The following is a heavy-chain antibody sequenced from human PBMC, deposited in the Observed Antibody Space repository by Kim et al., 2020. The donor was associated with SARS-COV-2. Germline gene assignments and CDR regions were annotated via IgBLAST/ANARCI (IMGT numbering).Heavy chain of an antibody. V-gene: IGHV3-33*01. J-gene: IGHJ4*02. Sequence: GGSLRLSCVVSGITFSTYGMHWVRQAPGKGLEWVALIWYDGSEKYYADSVKGRFTISRDNSKNTLYLDMNSLRAEDTAVYYCARDLTTVTRNYFDSWGQGALFTVSS. CDR2: IWYDGSEK. CDR3: ARDLTTVTRNYFDS. D-gene: IGHD4-17*01. CDR1: GITFSTYG.